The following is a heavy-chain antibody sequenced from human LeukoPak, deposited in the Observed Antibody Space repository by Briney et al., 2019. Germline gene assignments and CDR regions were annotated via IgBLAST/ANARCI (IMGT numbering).Heavy chain of an antibody. D-gene: IGHD3-10*01. V-gene: IGHV3-53*01. CDR1: GFTVSSNY. Sequence: GGSLRLSCAASGFTVSSNYMSWVRQAPGKGLEWVSVIYSGGSTYYADSVKGRFTISRDNSKNTLYLQMNSLRAEDTAVDYCARVSGSEIYYFDYWGQGTLVTVSS. J-gene: IGHJ4*02. CDR3: ARVSGSEIYYFDY. CDR2: IYSGGST.